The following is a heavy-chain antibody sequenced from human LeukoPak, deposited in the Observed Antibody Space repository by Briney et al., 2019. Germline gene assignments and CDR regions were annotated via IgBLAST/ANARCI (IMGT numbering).Heavy chain of an antibody. J-gene: IGHJ4*02. CDR2: MNPNSGNT. V-gene: IGHV1-8*01. CDR3: ATDLDPYCSAGSSSRLRY. CDR1: GYTFTSYD. D-gene: IGHD2-15*01. Sequence: ASVKVSCKASGYTFTSYDINGVRQAAGEGLEWMGWMNPNSGNTGYAQKFQGRVTMNRNNSKSTAYMELSSLTSEHPPVYYCATDLDPYCSAGSSSRLRYWGQGTLVTVSS.